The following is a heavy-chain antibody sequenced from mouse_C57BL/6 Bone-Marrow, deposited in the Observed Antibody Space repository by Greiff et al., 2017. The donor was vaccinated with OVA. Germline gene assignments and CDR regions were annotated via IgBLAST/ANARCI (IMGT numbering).Heavy chain of an antibody. J-gene: IGHJ1*03. V-gene: IGHV1-81*01. CDR3: ARYGNYVRWYFDV. CDR2: IYPRSGNT. Sequence: QVQLQQSGAELARPGASVKLSCKASGYTFTSYGISWVKQRTGQGLEWIGEIYPRSGNTYYNEKFKGKATLTADKSSSTAYMELRSLTSEDSAVYFCARYGNYVRWYFDVWGTGTTVTVSS. D-gene: IGHD2-1*01. CDR1: GYTFTSYG.